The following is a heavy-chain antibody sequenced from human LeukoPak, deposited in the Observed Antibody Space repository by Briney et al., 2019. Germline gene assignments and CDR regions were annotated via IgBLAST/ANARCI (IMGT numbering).Heavy chain of an antibody. CDR2: ISYIGTT. CDR1: GDSFSSHY. Sequence: SETLSLTCAVSGDSFSSHYWTWIRQPPGRGLEWIGYISYIGTTNYNPSLKSRVTISIDTSKNQLSLKLSSVTAADTAVYYCARPYYYDSRIDPWGQGILVTVSS. V-gene: IGHV4-59*08. J-gene: IGHJ5*02. CDR3: ARPYYYDSRIDP. D-gene: IGHD3-22*01.